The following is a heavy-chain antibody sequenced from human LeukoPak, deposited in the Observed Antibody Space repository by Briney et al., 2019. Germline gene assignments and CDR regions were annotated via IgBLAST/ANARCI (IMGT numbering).Heavy chain of an antibody. CDR2: ISRSSSYI. J-gene: IGHJ3*02. V-gene: IGHV3-21*01. CDR3: ARAIPDDDAFDI. CDR1: GFTFSSYS. Sequence: PGGSLSLSCAVSGFTFSSYSMNWVRQAPGKWLEWVSSISRSSSYIYYAYSVKGRFTISRDNAKNSLYLQMNSLRAEDTAVYYCARAIPDDDAFDIWGQGTMVTVSS.